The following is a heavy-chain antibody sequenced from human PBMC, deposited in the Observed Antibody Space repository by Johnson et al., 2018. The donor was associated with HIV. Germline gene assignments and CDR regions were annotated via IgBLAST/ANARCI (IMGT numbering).Heavy chain of an antibody. V-gene: IGHV3-20*04. Sequence: VQLVESGGGVVRPGGSPRLSCAASGFTFDDYGMSWVRQVPGKGLEWVSGINWNGGSTGYADSVKGRFPISRDNARHSLYLQLNSLRAADTALYYCARGKGAAAGLDAFDIWGQGTMVIVSS. CDR1: GFTFDDYG. CDR3: ARGKGAAAGLDAFDI. J-gene: IGHJ3*02. CDR2: INWNGGST. D-gene: IGHD6-13*01.